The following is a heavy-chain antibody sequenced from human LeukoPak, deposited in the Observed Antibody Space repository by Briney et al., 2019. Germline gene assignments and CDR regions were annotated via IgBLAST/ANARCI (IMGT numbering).Heavy chain of an antibody. J-gene: IGHJ4*02. CDR2: ISDSGRTT. V-gene: IGHV3-23*01. Sequence: SGGPLRLSCAASGFTFNTYAMTWVRQAPGKGLEWVSAISDSGRTTFYADSLKGRFTISRDNSKNTLYLQMNSLSAEDTAVYYCAKELLLRYFDWSLDYWGQGTLVTVSS. CDR1: GFTFNTYA. CDR3: AKELLLRYFDWSLDY. D-gene: IGHD3-9*01.